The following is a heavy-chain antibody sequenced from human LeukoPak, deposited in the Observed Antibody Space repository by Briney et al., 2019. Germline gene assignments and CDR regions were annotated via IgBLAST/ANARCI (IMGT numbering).Heavy chain of an antibody. CDR2: IYYSGST. CDR3: ALTPLLGEPLEQAMDV. Sequence: PSETLSLTCTVSGGSISSGGYYWSWIRQHPGKGLEWIGYIYYSGSTYYNPSLKSRVTISVDTSKNQFSLKLSSVTAADTAVYYCALTPLLGEPLEQAMDVWGQGTTVTVSS. V-gene: IGHV4-31*03. CDR1: GGSISSGGYY. J-gene: IGHJ6*02. D-gene: IGHD3-10*01.